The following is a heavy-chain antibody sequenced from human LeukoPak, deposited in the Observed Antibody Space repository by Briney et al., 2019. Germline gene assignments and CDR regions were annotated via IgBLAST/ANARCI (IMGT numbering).Heavy chain of an antibody. D-gene: IGHD3-10*01. CDR3: AKATDPNVYSGFWDY. Sequence: GGSLRLSCAASGFTFSSYAMSWVRQAPGKGLEWVSSISGSGGSTNYAESVKGRFTISRDNSKNTLYLQMNSLRAEDTAVYYCAKATDPNVYSGFWDYWGQGTLVTVSS. V-gene: IGHV3-23*01. CDR1: GFTFSSYA. CDR2: ISGSGGST. J-gene: IGHJ4*02.